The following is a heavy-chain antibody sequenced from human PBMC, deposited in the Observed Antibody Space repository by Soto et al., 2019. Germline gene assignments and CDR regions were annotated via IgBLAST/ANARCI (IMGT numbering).Heavy chain of an antibody. CDR1: GGTFSSYA. J-gene: IGHJ4*02. CDR2: IIPIFGTA. CDR3: ARAPGNIVATIGTFDY. Sequence: QVQLVQSGAEVKNPGSSVKVSCKASGGTFSSYAISWVRQAPGQGLEWMGGIIPIFGTANYAQKFQGRVTITADKSTSTAYMELRSLRSEDTAVYYCARAPGNIVATIGTFDYWGQGTLVTPSS. D-gene: IGHD5-12*01. V-gene: IGHV1-69*06.